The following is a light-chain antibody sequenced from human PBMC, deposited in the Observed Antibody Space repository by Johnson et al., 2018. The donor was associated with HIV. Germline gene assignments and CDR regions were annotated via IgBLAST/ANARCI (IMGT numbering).Light chain of an antibody. Sequence: QSVLTQPPSVSAAPGQKVTISCSGSSSNIGNNYVSWYQQLPGTAPKLLIYDNNKRPSGIPDRFSGSKSDTSATLGITRLQTGDEADYYCGTWDSSLRNGFFGTGTKVTVL. V-gene: IGLV1-51*01. J-gene: IGLJ1*01. CDR1: SSNIGNNY. CDR3: GTWDSSLRNGF. CDR2: DNN.